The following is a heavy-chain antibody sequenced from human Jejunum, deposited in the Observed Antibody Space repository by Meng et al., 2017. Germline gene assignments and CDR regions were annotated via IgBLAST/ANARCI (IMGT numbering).Heavy chain of an antibody. CDR1: GFSTTAPFY. D-gene: IGHD1-14*01. J-gene: IGHJ4*02. Sequence: QVQLQGPGPGLVKPSGPLSLTCTVSGFSTTAPFYWTWIRQAPGKGLEWIGEVWPSGATYYNPSLSSRITISIDTSNNQFSLEVAFLTAADTAVYYCARAIRERYFDSWGQGTLVTVSS. CDR2: VWPSGAT. V-gene: IGHV4-38-2*02. CDR3: ARAIRERYFDS.